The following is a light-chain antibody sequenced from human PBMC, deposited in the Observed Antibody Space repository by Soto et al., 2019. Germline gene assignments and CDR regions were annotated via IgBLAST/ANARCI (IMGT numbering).Light chain of an antibody. J-gene: IGLJ3*02. CDR3: QTWGTGIRV. V-gene: IGLV4-69*01. CDR2: LNSDGSH. CDR1: SGHSSYA. Sequence: QLVLTQSPSASASLGASVKLTCTLSSGHSSYAIAWHQQQPEKGPRYLMKLNSDGSHSKGDGIPDRFSGSSSGAERYLTISSLRSEDEADYYCQTWGTGIRVFGGGTK.